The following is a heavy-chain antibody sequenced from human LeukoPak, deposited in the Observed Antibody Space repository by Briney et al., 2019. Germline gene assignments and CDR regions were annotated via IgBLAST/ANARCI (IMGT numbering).Heavy chain of an antibody. CDR2: INPNSGGT. V-gene: IGHV1-2*02. J-gene: IGHJ4*02. CDR3: ARWGRAVATTAGADY. D-gene: IGHD5-12*01. Sequence: ASVKVSCKASGYTFTGYYMHWVRQAPGQGLEWMGWINPNSGGTNYAQKFQGRVTMTRDTSISTAYMELSRLRSDDTAVYYCARWGRAVATTAGADYRGQGTLVTVSS. CDR1: GYTFTGYY.